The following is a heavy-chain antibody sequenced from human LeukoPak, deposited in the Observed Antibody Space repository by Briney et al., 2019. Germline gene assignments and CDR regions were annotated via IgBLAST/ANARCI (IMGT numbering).Heavy chain of an antibody. CDR1: GGTFSSYA. CDR2: IIPIFGTA. D-gene: IGHD1-1*01. V-gene: IGHV1-69*01. Sequence: SVKVSCKASGGTFSSYAISWVRQAPGQGLEWMGGIIPIFGTANYAQKFQGRVTITADESTSTAYMELSSLRSEDTAVYYCARGYSSTMRTTGNDYWGQGTLVTVSS. J-gene: IGHJ4*02. CDR3: ARGYSSTMRTTGNDY.